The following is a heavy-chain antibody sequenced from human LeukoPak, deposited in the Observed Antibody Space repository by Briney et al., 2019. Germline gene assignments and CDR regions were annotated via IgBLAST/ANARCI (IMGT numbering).Heavy chain of an antibody. CDR3: AKVKREGTHYFDY. CDR2: ISYDGSNK. V-gene: IGHV3-30*18. CDR1: GFTFSSYG. Sequence: QPGRSLRLSCAASGFTFSSYGMHWVRQAPGKGLEWVAVISYDGSNKYYADSVKGRFTISRDNSKNTLYLQMNSLRAEDTAAYYCAKVKREGTHYFDYWGQGTLVTVSS. D-gene: IGHD1-14*01. J-gene: IGHJ4*02.